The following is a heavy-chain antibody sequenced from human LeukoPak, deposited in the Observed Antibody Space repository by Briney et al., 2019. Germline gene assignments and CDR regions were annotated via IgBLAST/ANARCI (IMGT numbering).Heavy chain of an antibody. CDR2: INSDGSST. V-gene: IGHV3-74*01. CDR1: GFTFSSYS. Sequence: TGGSLRLSCAASGFTFSSYSMNWVRQAPGKGLVWVSRINSDGSSTSYADSVKGRFTISRDNARNTLYLQMNSLRAEDTAVYYCARGQPLYSSGWLYYFDYWGQGTLVTVSS. D-gene: IGHD6-19*01. J-gene: IGHJ4*02. CDR3: ARGQPLYSSGWLYYFDY.